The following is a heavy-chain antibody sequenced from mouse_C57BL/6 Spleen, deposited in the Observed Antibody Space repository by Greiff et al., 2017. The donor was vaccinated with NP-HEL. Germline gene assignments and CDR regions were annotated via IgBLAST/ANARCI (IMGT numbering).Heavy chain of an antibody. V-gene: IGHV5-17*01. CDR2: ISSGSSTI. D-gene: IGHD3-2*02. J-gene: IGHJ2*01. Sequence: EVKLVESGGGLVKPGGSLKLSCAASGFTFSDYGMHWVRQAPEKGLEWVAYISSGSSTIYYADTVKGRFTISRDNAKNTLFLQMTSLRSEDTAMYYCARPLRLSLDYWGQGTTLTVSS. CDR1: GFTFSDYG. CDR3: ARPLRLSLDY.